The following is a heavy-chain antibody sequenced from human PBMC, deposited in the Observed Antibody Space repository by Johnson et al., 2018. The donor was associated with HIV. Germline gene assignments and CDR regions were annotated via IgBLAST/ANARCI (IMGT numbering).Heavy chain of an antibody. CDR2: IYSGGST. CDR1: GFTFSSYW. CDR3: SRALAAAGTIAFDI. D-gene: IGHD6-13*01. V-gene: IGHV3-66*01. J-gene: IGHJ3*02. Sequence: VQLVESGGGVVRPGGSLILSCAASGFTFSSYWMHWVRQTPGKGLVWVSVIYSGGSTYYADSVKGRFTISRDNAKNSLYLQMNSLGAEDTAVYYCSRALAAAGTIAFDIWGQGTMVTVSS.